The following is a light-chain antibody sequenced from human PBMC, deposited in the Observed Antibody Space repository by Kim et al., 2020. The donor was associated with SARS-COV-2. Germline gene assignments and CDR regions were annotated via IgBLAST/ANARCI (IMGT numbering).Light chain of an antibody. CDR2: QDS. V-gene: IGLV3-1*01. CDR1: KLGDKY. J-gene: IGLJ3*02. CDR3: NSRDSSGNHWV. Sequence: SPGQTASITCSGDKLGDKYACWYQQKPGQSPVLVIYQDSKRPSGIPDRFSGSSSGNTASLTITGAQAEDEADYYCNSRDSSGNHWVFGGGTQLTVL.